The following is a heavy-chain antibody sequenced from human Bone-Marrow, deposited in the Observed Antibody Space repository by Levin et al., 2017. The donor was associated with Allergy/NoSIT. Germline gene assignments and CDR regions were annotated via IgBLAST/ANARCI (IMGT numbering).Heavy chain of an antibody. Sequence: SETLSLTCTVSGGSISSSSYYWGWIRQPPGKGLEWIGSIYYSGSTYYNPSLKSRVTISVDTSKNQFSLKLSSVTAADTAVYYCAPRGGPYCGGDCYSGWFDPWGQGTLVTVSS. D-gene: IGHD2-21*02. CDR3: APRGGPYCGGDCYSGWFDP. CDR2: IYYSGST. J-gene: IGHJ5*02. V-gene: IGHV4-39*07. CDR1: GGSISSSSYY.